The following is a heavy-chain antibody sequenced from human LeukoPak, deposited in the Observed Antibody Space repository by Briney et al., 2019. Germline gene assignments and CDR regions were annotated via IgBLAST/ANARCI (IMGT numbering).Heavy chain of an antibody. CDR3: ATYSYGPYYYHYYMDV. D-gene: IGHD5-18*01. Sequence: SETLSLTCTVSGGSISSYYWSWIRQPPGKGLEWIGYIYYSGGTNYNPSLKSRVTISVDTSKNQFSLKLSSVTAADTAVYYCATYSYGPYYYHYYMDVWGKGTTVTVSS. V-gene: IGHV4-59*01. CDR1: GGSISSYY. J-gene: IGHJ6*03. CDR2: IYYSGGT.